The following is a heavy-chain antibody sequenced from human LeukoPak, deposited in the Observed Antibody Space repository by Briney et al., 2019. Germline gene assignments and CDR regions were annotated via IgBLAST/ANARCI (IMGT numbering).Heavy chain of an antibody. Sequence: SETLSLTCTVSGGSINNYYWSWIRQPPGKGLEWIGYIYYRGSTNYNPSLKSRVTISVDTSKNQFSLKLSSVTAADTAVYYCARDSGYCGGDCYSGWFDPWGQGTLVTVSS. V-gene: IGHV4-59*01. D-gene: IGHD2-21*02. CDR1: GGSINNYY. CDR3: ARDSGYCGGDCYSGWFDP. J-gene: IGHJ5*02. CDR2: IYYRGST.